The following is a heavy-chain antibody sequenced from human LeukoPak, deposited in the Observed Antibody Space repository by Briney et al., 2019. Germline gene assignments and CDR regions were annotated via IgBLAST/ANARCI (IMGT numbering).Heavy chain of an antibody. J-gene: IGHJ3*02. Sequence: GGSLRLSCAASGFTFSNFGMNWVRQAPGKGLEWVSYISSSSGTKYYADSVKGRFTISRDSAKNSLYLLMNSLRAEDTAVYYCTRGAARFCGGDCYPWDAFDIWGQGTVVTVSS. D-gene: IGHD2-21*01. V-gene: IGHV3-48*04. CDR1: GFTFSNFG. CDR3: TRGAARFCGGDCYPWDAFDI. CDR2: ISSSSGTK.